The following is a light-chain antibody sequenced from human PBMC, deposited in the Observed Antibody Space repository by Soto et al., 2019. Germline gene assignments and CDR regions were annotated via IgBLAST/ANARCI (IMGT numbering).Light chain of an antibody. CDR1: QSVSSW. J-gene: IGKJ5*01. CDR3: RQYNAYPIT. CDR2: KAS. Sequence: DIQMTQSPSTLSASVVDRVTITFRASQSVSSWLAWYQQKPGKAPKLLIYKASSLESGVPSRFSGSGSGTEFTLTISSLQPDDSATYYCRQYNAYPITLGQGTRLEIK. V-gene: IGKV1-5*03.